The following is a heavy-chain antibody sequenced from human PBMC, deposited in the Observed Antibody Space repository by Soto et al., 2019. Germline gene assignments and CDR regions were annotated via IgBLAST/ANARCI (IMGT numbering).Heavy chain of an antibody. CDR2: INAGNGNT. D-gene: IGHD5-12*01. J-gene: IGHJ4*02. CDR1: GYTFTNYA. V-gene: IGHV1-3*05. CDR3: ARVSGYYLPDY. Sequence: QVQLVQSGAEEKKPGASVKVSCKASGYTFTNYATHWVRQAPGQRLEWMGWINAGNGNTKSSQKFQGRVTITRDTAASTAYMELSRLRSEDTAVYYCARVSGYYLPDYWGQGTLVTVSS.